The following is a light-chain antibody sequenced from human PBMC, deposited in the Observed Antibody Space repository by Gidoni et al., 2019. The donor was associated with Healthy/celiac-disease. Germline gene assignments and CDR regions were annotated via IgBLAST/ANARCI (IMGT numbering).Light chain of an antibody. Sequence: QSVLTQPPSVSGAPGQMVTISCTGSSSNIGAGYDVHWYQQLPGTAPKLPIYGNSNRPSGVPDRFSGSKSGTSASLAITGLQAEDEADYYCQSYDSSLSGSGVFGGGTKLTVL. J-gene: IGLJ3*02. V-gene: IGLV1-40*01. CDR3: QSYDSSLSGSGV. CDR1: SSNIGAGYD. CDR2: GNS.